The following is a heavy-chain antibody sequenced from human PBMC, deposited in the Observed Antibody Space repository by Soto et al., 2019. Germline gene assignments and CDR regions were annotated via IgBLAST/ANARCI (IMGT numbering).Heavy chain of an antibody. CDR2: IIPIAAIA. J-gene: IGHJ4*02. V-gene: IGHV1-69*04. D-gene: IGHD3-10*01. Sequence: ASVKVSCKASGGTFSRYTINWVRQAPGQGLEWMGRIIPIAAIANYTQKFQGRVTITVDKSSTTAYMELSSLRSDDTAVYYCAREDRAFDYWGQGTLVTVSS. CDR3: AREDRAFDY. CDR1: GGTFSRYT.